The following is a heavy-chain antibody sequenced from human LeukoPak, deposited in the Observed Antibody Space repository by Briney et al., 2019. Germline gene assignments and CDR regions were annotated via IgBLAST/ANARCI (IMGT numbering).Heavy chain of an antibody. J-gene: IGHJ4*02. V-gene: IGHV3-30*04. CDR3: ARDMRAASDYYFDY. CDR1: GFTFSGYA. CDR2: ISTDGRDK. D-gene: IGHD6-13*01. Sequence: GRSLRLSCAASGFTFSGYAMRWVRQAPGKGLEWVAVISTDGRDKHNADSVKGRFTMSRDNSKNTLYVQMTSLTAEDTAIYYCARDMRAASDYYFDYWGQGTPVIVSS.